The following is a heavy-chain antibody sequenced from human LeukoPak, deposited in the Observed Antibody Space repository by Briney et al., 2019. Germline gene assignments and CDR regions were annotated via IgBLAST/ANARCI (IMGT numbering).Heavy chain of an antibody. CDR1: GRSISGYY. CDR3: ARGLIAVAGRFSRSSPNRDDAFDI. J-gene: IGHJ3*02. CDR2: IYSSGST. Sequence: SETLSLTCNVPGRSISGYYWSWIRQPAGKGLEWIGRIYSSGSTNYNPSLKSRVTMSVDTSKNQFSLKLSSVTAADTAFYYCARGLIAVAGRFSRSSPNRDDAFDIWGQGTMVTVSS. D-gene: IGHD6-19*01. V-gene: IGHV4-4*07.